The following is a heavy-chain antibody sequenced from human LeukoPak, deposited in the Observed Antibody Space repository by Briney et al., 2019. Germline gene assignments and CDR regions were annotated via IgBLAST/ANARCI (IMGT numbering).Heavy chain of an antibody. CDR3: ARDGVVGATRPDY. J-gene: IGHJ4*02. Sequence: ASVKVSCKASGYTFTGYYMHWVRQAPGQGLEWMGWINPNSGGTHYAQKFQGRVTMTRDTSISTAYMEPNRLRSDDTAVYYCARDGVVGATRPDYWGQGTLVTVSS. CDR1: GYTFTGYY. V-gene: IGHV1-2*02. D-gene: IGHD1-26*01. CDR2: INPNSGGT.